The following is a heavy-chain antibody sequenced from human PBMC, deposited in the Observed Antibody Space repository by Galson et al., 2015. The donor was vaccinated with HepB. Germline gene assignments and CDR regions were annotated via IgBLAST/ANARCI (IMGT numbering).Heavy chain of an antibody. CDR2: ISGSGDFT. V-gene: IGHV3-23*01. J-gene: IGHJ5*02. Sequence: SLRLSCAASGFTFSNYAMSWVRQTPGKGLEWVSDISGSGDFTYYADSVKGRFTISRDNSKNTLYLQMNSLRAGDTAIYSCAKGNSSSWFDPWGQGTLVTVSS. CDR1: GFTFSNYA. CDR3: AKGNSSSWFDP. D-gene: IGHD6-13*01.